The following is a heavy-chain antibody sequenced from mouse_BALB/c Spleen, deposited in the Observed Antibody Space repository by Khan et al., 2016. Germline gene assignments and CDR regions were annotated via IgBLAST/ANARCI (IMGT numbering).Heavy chain of an antibody. J-gene: IGHJ3*01. V-gene: IGHV1S56*01. Sequence: QVQLKQSGPELVKPGASVKMSCKASGYAFTSYYIHWEKQRPGQGLEWIGWNYPGDGMINYNEKFRGRTTLTADKSSSTAYMLLSSLTSEDSAIYFCARVYDGYSAWFGYWGQGTLVTVSA. CDR1: GYAFTSYY. D-gene: IGHD2-3*01. CDR2: NYPGDGMI. CDR3: ARVYDGYSAWFGY.